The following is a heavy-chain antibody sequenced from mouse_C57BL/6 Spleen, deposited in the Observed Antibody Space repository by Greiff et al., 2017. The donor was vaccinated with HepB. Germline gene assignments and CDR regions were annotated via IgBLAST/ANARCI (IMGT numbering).Heavy chain of an antibody. D-gene: IGHD3-2*02. CDR2: ISYDGSN. Sequence: EVQLVESGPGLVKPSQSLSLTCSVTGYSITSGYYWNWIRQFPGNKLEWMGYISYDGSNNYNPSLKNRISITRDTSENQFFLKLNSVTTEDTATYYCARVADSSGYYFDYWGQGTTLTVSS. CDR3: ARVADSSGYYFDY. CDR1: GYSITSGYY. V-gene: IGHV3-6*01. J-gene: IGHJ2*01.